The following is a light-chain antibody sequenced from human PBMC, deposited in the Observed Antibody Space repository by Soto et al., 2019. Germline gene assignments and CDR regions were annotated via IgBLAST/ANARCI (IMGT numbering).Light chain of an antibody. CDR3: SSYAGSYTVL. CDR2: DVI. CDR1: NSDVGGYND. V-gene: IGLV2-11*01. Sequence: QSVLTQPRSVSGSPGQSVTISCTGTNSDVGGYNDVSWYQQHPGKAPKLVIYDVIKRPSGVPDRFSGSKSGNTASLTISGLQAEDEADYYCSSYAGSYTVLFGGGTKLTVL. J-gene: IGLJ2*01.